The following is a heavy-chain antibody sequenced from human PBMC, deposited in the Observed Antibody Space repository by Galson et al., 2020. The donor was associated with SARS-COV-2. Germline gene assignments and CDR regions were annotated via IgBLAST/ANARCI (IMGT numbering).Heavy chain of an antibody. J-gene: IGHJ3*02. CDR3: AREDPFVAFDI. V-gene: IGHV3-30*04. Sequence: GESLKISCAASGFTFSSYAMHWVRQAPGKGLEWVAVISYDGSNTYYADSVKGRFTISRDNSKTTLYLQMNSLRAEDTAVYYCAREDPFVAFDIWGQGTMVTVSS. CDR2: ISYDGSNT. CDR1: GFTFSSYA.